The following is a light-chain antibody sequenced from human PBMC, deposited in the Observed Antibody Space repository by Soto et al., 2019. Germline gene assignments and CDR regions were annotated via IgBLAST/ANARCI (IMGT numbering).Light chain of an antibody. CDR1: ESVSSN. CDR3: QQYNSWPPIT. Sequence: EVVMTQSPATLSVSPGERATLSCRASESVSSNLAWYQQRPGQAPRLVIYGASTRATGIPARFSGGGPGTEFTLTISSLQSEDFAVYYCQQYNSWPPITFGQGTRLEI. J-gene: IGKJ5*01. CDR2: GAS. V-gene: IGKV3-15*01.